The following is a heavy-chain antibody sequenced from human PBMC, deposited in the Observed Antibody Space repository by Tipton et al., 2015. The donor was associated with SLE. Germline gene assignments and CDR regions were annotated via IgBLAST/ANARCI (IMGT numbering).Heavy chain of an antibody. J-gene: IGHJ6*02. CDR1: GYTFTSYD. D-gene: IGHD6-6*01. V-gene: IGHV1-8*01. CDR2: MNPNSGNT. Sequence: QLVQSGAEVKKPGASVKVSCKASGYTFTSYDINWVRQATGQGLEWMGWMNPNSGNTGYAQKFQGRVTMTRNTSTSTAYMELSSLRSEGTGVCYSARERPGQLVIYSYDTSGCGQGTTVTAS. CDR3: ARERPGQLVIYSYDTSG.